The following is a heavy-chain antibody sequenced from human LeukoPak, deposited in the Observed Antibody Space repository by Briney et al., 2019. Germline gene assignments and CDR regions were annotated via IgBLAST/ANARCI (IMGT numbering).Heavy chain of an antibody. D-gene: IGHD6-19*01. V-gene: IGHV3-30-3*01. J-gene: IGHJ4*02. CDR3: ARELRRVAVAGVVGD. CDR1: GFTFSSYA. CDR2: ISYDGSNK. Sequence: GGSLRLSCAASGFTFSSYAMHWVRQAPGKGLEWVAVISYDGSNKYYADSVKGRFTISRDNSKNTLYLQMNSLRAEDTAVYYCARELRRVAVAGVVGDWGQGTLVTVSS.